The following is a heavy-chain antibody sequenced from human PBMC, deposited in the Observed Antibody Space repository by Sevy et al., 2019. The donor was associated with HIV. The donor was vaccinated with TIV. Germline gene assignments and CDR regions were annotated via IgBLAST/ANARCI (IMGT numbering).Heavy chain of an antibody. J-gene: IGHJ1*01. D-gene: IGHD1-1*01. CDR1: GIIFTTSG. CDR2: ISYDGRNK. Sequence: GGSLRLSCAVSGIIFTTSGMHWVRQAPGKGLEWVAVISYDGRNKFYGDSVKGRFTISRDNSKNALYLQMNSLRAEDTAVYYCALERLSSNVAEYFQNWGQGTLVTVSS. CDR3: ALERLSSNVAEYFQN. V-gene: IGHV3-30*03.